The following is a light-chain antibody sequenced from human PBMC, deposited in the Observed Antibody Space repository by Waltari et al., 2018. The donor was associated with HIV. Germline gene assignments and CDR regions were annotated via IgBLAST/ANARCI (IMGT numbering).Light chain of an antibody. CDR3: QQFKNWPRT. CDR1: QSVTTN. CDR2: GAS. Sequence: EIVMTQSPATLYVSPGGRATLSCRASQSVTTNLAWYQQKPGQAPRLLIYGASTRATGVPLRFSGGGSGTDFTLTISGLQTEDFAVYYCQQFKNWPRTFGQGTKVET. J-gene: IGKJ1*01. V-gene: IGKV3-15*01.